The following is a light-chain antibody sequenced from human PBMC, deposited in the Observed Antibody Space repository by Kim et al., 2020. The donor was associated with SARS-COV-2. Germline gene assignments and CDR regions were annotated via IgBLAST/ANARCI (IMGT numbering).Light chain of an antibody. V-gene: IGLV3-1*01. CDR3: QAWDSSTAVV. CDR2: QDS. J-gene: IGLJ2*01. CDR1: KLGDKY. Sequence: SYELTQPPSVSVSPGQTASITCSGDKLGDKYACWYRQKPGQSPVLVIYQDSKRPPGIPDRFSGSDSGNTATLTISGTQAMDEADYYCQAWDSSTAVVFGGGTQLTVL.